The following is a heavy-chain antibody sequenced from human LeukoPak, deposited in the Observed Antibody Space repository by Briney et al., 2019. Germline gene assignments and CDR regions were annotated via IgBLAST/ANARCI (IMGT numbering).Heavy chain of an antibody. Sequence: TSETLSLTCAVYGGSFSGYYWSWIRQPPGKGLEWIGEINHSGSTNYNPSLKSRVTVSVDTSKNQFSLKLSSVTAADTAVYYCARGPGYSGCDLDYWGQGTLVTVSS. CDR1: GGSFSGYY. D-gene: IGHD5-12*01. CDR2: INHSGST. J-gene: IGHJ4*02. CDR3: ARGPGYSGCDLDY. V-gene: IGHV4-34*01.